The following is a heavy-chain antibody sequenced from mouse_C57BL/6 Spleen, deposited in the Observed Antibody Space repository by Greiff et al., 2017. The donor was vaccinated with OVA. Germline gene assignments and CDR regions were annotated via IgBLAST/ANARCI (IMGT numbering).Heavy chain of an antibody. V-gene: IGHV1-54*01. J-gene: IGHJ2*01. Sequence: VMLVESGAELVRPGTSVKVSCKASGYAFTNYLIEWVKQRPGQGLEWIGVINPGSGGTNYNEKFKGKATLTADKSSSTAYMQLSSLTSEDSAVYFCAREGIYSNYFDYWGQGTTLTVSS. CDR3: AREGIYSNYFDY. D-gene: IGHD2-5*01. CDR1: GYAFTNYL. CDR2: INPGSGGT.